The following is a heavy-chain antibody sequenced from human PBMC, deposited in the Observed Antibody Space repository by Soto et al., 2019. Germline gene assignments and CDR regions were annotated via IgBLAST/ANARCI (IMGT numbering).Heavy chain of an antibody. Sequence: EVQLVESGGGSVQPGGSLRLSCAASGFTFSSYFMYWVRQAPGKGLVWVSRIDNDGGTTNYADSVKGRFTISRDNAKNTLYLQMNSLRDEDTAVYYCTRGYYGPDYWGQGTLVTVSS. CDR2: IDNDGGTT. V-gene: IGHV3-74*01. J-gene: IGHJ4*02. D-gene: IGHD3-10*01. CDR3: TRGYYGPDY. CDR1: GFTFSSYF.